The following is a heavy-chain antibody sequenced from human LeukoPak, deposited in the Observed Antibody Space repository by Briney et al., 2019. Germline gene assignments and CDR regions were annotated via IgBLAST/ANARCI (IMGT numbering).Heavy chain of an antibody. V-gene: IGHV4-39*07. CDR1: GGSISSSSYY. CDR2: IYYSGST. Sequence: TSETLSLTCTVSGGSISSSSYYWGWIRQPPGKGLEWIGSIYYSGSTYYNPSLKSRVTISVDTSKNQFSLKLSSVTAADTAVYYCARHRIAAAYDAFDFWGQGTMVTVSS. CDR3: ARHRIAAAYDAFDF. J-gene: IGHJ3*01. D-gene: IGHD6-13*01.